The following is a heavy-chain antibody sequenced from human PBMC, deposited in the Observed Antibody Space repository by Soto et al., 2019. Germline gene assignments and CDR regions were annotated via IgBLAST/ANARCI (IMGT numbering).Heavy chain of an antibody. J-gene: IGHJ3*02. Sequence: QVQLQESGPGLVKPSQTLSLTCAVSGVSISSGDYYWTWIRQPPGKGLEYIGYIYYNGNTYYNPSLKSRVTISLDTSKNHFSLSLRCVTAADTAVYYCARGVVGTTLHDAFDIWGQGTMVTVSS. CDR3: ARGVVGTTLHDAFDI. V-gene: IGHV4-30-4*01. CDR1: GVSISSGDYY. D-gene: IGHD1-26*01. CDR2: IYYNGNT.